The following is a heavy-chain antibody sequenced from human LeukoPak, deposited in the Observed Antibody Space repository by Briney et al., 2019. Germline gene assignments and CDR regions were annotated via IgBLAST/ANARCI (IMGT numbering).Heavy chain of an antibody. CDR1: GFTFSDYY. CDR2: ISSSGSTI. D-gene: IGHD3-10*02. Sequence: GGSLRLSCAASGFTFSDYYMSWIRQAPGKGLEGVSYISSSGSTIYYADSVKGRFTISRANAKNSLYLQMNSLRAEDTAVYYCARSDVRSGYNWFDPWGQGTLVTVSS. CDR3: ARSDVRSGYNWFDP. J-gene: IGHJ5*02. V-gene: IGHV3-11*01.